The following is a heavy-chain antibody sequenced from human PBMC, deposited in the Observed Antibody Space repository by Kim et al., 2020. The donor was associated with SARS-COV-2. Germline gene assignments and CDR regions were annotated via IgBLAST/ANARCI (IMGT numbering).Heavy chain of an antibody. V-gene: IGHV3-30-3*01. CDR3: ARDARGYSYGYTGPYYYYAMDV. CDR2: ISNDGSST. Sequence: GGSLRLSCAASGFTFSRYPMHWVRQAPGKGLEWVAVISNDGSSTYYADSAKGRITISRDNSKNTLFLQVNSLRAEDTAVFYCARDARGYSYGYTGPYYYYAMDVWGQGTTVTVSS. CDR1: GFTFSRYP. D-gene: IGHD5-18*01. J-gene: IGHJ6*02.